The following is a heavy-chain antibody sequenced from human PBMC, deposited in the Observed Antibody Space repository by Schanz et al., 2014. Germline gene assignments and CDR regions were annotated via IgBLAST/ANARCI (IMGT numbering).Heavy chain of an antibody. V-gene: IGHV1-8*01. CDR3: ARAKRFGDMDV. J-gene: IGHJ6*02. Sequence: QVQLVQSGAEVKKPGSSVKVSCKASGGTFSSFGINWVRQAPGQGLEWLGWTNPNSGNPGFAQKFRGRVTMTRNTSMSTAYMELRNLRSDDTAVYYCARAKRFGDMDVWGQGTTVTVSS. CDR1: GGTFSSFG. CDR2: TNPNSGNP. D-gene: IGHD3-10*01.